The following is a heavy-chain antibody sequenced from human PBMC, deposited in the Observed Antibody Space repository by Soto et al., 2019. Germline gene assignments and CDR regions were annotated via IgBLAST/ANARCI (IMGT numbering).Heavy chain of an antibody. Sequence: QVQLVQSGAEVKKPGSSVKVSCKASGGTFSSYAISWVRQAPGQGLEWRGGIIPIFGTANYAQKFQGRVTITADESTSTAYMELSSLRSEDTAVYYCASLTIFGVVTTYGMDVWGQGTTVTVSS. CDR3: ASLTIFGVVTTYGMDV. J-gene: IGHJ6*02. D-gene: IGHD3-3*01. CDR2: IIPIFGTA. CDR1: GGTFSSYA. V-gene: IGHV1-69*01.